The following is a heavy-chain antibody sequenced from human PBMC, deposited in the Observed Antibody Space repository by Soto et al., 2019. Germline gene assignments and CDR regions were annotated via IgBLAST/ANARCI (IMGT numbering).Heavy chain of an antibody. J-gene: IGHJ6*02. Sequence: ASVKVSCKASGYTFTSYDINWVRQATGQGLEWMGWMNPNGGNTGYAQKFQGRVTMTRNTSISTAYMELSSLRSEDTAVYYCARGVAAARYGRRGGYYYYGMDVWGQGTTVTVSS. CDR1: GYTFTSYD. V-gene: IGHV1-8*01. CDR3: ARGVAAARYGRRGGYYYYGMDV. D-gene: IGHD6-13*01. CDR2: MNPNGGNT.